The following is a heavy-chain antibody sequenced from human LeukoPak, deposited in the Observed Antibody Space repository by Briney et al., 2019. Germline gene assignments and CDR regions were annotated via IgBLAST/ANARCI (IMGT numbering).Heavy chain of an antibody. J-gene: IGHJ5*02. CDR1: GGSISSGGYS. CDR3: ARSVTRLSNWFDP. V-gene: IGHV4-30-2*01. D-gene: IGHD4-17*01. Sequence: SQTLSLTCAVSGGSISSGGYSWSWIRQPSGKGLEWIGYIYHSGSTYYNPSLKSRITISVDRFKNQFSLKLSSVTAADTAVYYCARSVTRLSNWFDPWGQGTLVTVSS. CDR2: IYHSGST.